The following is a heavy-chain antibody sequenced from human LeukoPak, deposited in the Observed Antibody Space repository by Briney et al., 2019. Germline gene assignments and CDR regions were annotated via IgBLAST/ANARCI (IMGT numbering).Heavy chain of an antibody. V-gene: IGHV4-34*01. Sequence: PSETLSLTCAVYGGSFSGYYWSWIRQPPGKGLEWIGEINHSGSTNYNPSLKSRVTISVDTSKNQFSLKLSSVTAADTAVYYCARGYCSGGTCYGYFDLWGRGTLVTVSS. J-gene: IGHJ2*01. CDR1: GGSFSGYY. CDR2: INHSGST. D-gene: IGHD2-15*01. CDR3: ARGYCSGGTCYGYFDL.